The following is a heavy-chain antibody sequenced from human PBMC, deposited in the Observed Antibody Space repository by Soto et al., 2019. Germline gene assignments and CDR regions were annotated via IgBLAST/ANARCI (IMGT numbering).Heavy chain of an antibody. CDR3: ALGLGYCSSTSCREYYYYMDV. J-gene: IGHJ6*03. CDR2: ISGSGGST. D-gene: IGHD2-2*01. Sequence: GGSLTLSCAASGFTFSSYAMSWVRQAPGKGLEWVSAISGSGGSTYYADSVKGRFTISRDNSKNTLYLQMNSLRAEDTAVYYCALGLGYCSSTSCREYYYYMDVWGKGTTVTVSS. V-gene: IGHV3-23*01. CDR1: GFTFSSYA.